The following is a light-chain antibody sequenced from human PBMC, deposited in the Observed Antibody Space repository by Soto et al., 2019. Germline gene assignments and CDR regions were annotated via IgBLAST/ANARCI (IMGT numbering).Light chain of an antibody. CDR3: ETWDSNTRV. V-gene: IGLV4-60*02. CDR1: SGHSSYI. Sequence: QPVLTQSSSASASLGSSVKLTCTLSSGHSSYIIAWHQQQPGKAPRYLMKLEGSGSYNEGSGVPDRFSGASSGADRYLTISNLQFEYEADYYCETWDSNTRVFGTGTKLTVL. J-gene: IGLJ1*01. CDR2: LEGSGSY.